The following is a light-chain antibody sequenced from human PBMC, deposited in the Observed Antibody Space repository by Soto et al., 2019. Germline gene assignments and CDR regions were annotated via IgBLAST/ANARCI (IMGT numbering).Light chain of an antibody. J-gene: IGKJ1*01. Sequence: VWTQSPCTLSLSPGERATLSCRARQSFSSTYLAWYQQKRYQAPSLLIYGASSRATGIPTMFSGSGSVTDFTLTISRLEHEEFAVYYFQQEDTSPLTFGHGTQVEI. V-gene: IGKV3-20*01. CDR3: QQEDTSPLT. CDR1: QSFSSTY. CDR2: GAS.